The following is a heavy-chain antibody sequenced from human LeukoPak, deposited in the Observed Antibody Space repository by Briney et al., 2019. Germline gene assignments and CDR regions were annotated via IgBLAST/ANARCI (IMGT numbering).Heavy chain of an antibody. CDR2: IVVGSGNT. CDR1: GFTFTSSA. Sequence: SVKVSCKASGFTFTSSAVQWVRQARGQRLEWIGWIVVGSGNTNYAQKFQERVTITRDMSTSTAYMELSSLRSEDTAVYYCARAGYGDYYSDYYNWFDPWGQGTLVTVSS. J-gene: IGHJ5*02. V-gene: IGHV1-58*01. D-gene: IGHD2-21*02. CDR3: ARAGYGDYYSDYYNWFDP.